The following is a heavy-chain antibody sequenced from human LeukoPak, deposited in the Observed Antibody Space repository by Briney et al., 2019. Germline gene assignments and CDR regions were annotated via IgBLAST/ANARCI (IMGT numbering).Heavy chain of an antibody. V-gene: IGHV3-33*01. J-gene: IGHJ5*02. CDR3: ARDVDYYGSGSYRNWFDP. CDR1: GFTFSSYG. CDR2: IWYDGSNK. Sequence: GESLSLSCAASGFTFSSYGMHWVRQAPGKGLEWVAVIWYDGSNKYYADSVKGRFTISRDNSKNTLYLQMNSLRAEDTAVYYCARDVDYYGSGSYRNWFDPWGQGTLVTVSS. D-gene: IGHD3-10*01.